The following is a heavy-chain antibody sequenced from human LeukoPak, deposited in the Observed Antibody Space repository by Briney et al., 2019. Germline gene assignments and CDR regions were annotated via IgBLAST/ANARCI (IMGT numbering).Heavy chain of an antibody. J-gene: IGHJ1*01. V-gene: IGHV4-38-2*02. CDR1: GHSIINSYY. CDR3: ARGTPVAGNEYFQH. CDR2: IYHTGAT. Sequence: SETLSLTCTVSGHSIINSYYWGWIRQPPGKGLEWIGSIYHTGATYYNPSLKSRVTISVDTSKNQFSLKLNSVTAADTAVYYCARGTPVAGNEYFQHWGQGSLVIVSS. D-gene: IGHD6-19*01.